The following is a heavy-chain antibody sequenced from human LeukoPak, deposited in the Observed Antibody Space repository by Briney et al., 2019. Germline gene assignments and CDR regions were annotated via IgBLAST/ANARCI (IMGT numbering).Heavy chain of an antibody. CDR1: GFTFSSYS. CDR2: ICSSTTTI. CDR3: ARDRGWEVLPSHFDY. V-gene: IGHV3-48*02. J-gene: IGHJ4*02. D-gene: IGHD1-26*01. Sequence: GGSLRLSCAASGFTFSSYSMNWVRPAPGKGLQWVSYICSSTTTIYYTDSVKGRFTIYRDNAKNSLYLQMNSLRDQDTAVYFCARDRGWEVLPSHFDYWGQGTLVTVSS.